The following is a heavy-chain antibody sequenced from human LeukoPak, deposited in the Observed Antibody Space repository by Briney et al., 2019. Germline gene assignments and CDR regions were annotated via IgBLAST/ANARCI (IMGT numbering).Heavy chain of an antibody. CDR3: ARAFRESDSSWQDGWWFDP. CDR1: GYSISSGYY. D-gene: IGHD6-13*01. J-gene: IGHJ5*02. V-gene: IGHV4-38-2*02. CDR2: IYHSGST. Sequence: PSETLSLTCTVSGYSISSGYYWGWIRQPPGKGLEWIGSIYHSGSTYYNPSLKSRVTISVDTSKNQFSLKLSSVTAADTAVYYCARAFRESDSSWQDGWWFDPWAREPWSPSPQ.